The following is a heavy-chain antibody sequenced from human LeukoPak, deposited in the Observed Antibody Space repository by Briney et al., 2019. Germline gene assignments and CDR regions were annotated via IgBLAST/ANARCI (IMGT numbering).Heavy chain of an antibody. D-gene: IGHD6-13*01. CDR3: VRSISSWDFDS. J-gene: IGHJ4*02. CDR2: IYTSGST. CDR1: GAPISSYY. Sequence: PSETLSLTCTVSGAPISSYYWSWIRQPAGKGLEWIGRIYTSGSTNYNPSLKSRVTVSVDTSKNQFSLKLSSVTAADTAVYFCVRSISSWDFDSWGQGTLVTVSS. V-gene: IGHV4-4*07.